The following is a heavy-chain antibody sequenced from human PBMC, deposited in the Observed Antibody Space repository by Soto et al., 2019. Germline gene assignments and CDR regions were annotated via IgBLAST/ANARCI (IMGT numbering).Heavy chain of an antibody. CDR3: ARDGTVTTPYYYYGMDV. D-gene: IGHD4-17*01. CDR1: GFTFSSYA. V-gene: IGHV3-30-3*01. Sequence: QVQLVESGGGVVQPGRSLRLSCAASGFTFSSYAMHWVRQAPGKGLEWVAVISYDGSNKYYADSVKGRFTISRDNSKNTLYLQMNSLRAEDTAVYYCARDGTVTTPYYYYGMDVWGQGTTVTVSS. CDR2: ISYDGSNK. J-gene: IGHJ6*02.